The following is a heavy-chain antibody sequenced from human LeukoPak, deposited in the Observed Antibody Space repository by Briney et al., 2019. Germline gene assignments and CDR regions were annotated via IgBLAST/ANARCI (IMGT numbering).Heavy chain of an antibody. D-gene: IGHD4-17*01. CDR3: ARLHGDYDAFDI. Sequence: ASVKVSCKASGYTFTSYDINWVRQATGQGLEWMGWMNPNSGNTGYAQKFQGRVTITRNTSISTAYMELSSLRSEDTAVYYCARLHGDYDAFDIWGQGTMVTVSS. V-gene: IGHV1-8*03. J-gene: IGHJ3*02. CDR2: MNPNSGNT. CDR1: GYTFTSYD.